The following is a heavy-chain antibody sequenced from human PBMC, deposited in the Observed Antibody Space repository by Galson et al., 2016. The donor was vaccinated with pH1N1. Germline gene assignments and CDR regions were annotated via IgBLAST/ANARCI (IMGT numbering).Heavy chain of an antibody. CDR1: GFTFSRYA. Sequence: SLRLSCAASGFTFSRYAMSWVRQAPGKGLEWVSAIRGSGDDTYYATSVKGRFTISRDNSKNTLYLQMNSLRGDDTAVYYCAELDYDFWSGYYRHFDYWGQGTLVTVAS. CDR3: AELDYDFWSGYYRHFDY. CDR2: IRGSGDDT. D-gene: IGHD3-3*01. J-gene: IGHJ4*02. V-gene: IGHV3-23*01.